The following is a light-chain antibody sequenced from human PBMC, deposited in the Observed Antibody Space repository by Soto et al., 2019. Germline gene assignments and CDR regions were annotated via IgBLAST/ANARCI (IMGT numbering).Light chain of an antibody. J-gene: IGKJ1*01. V-gene: IGKV3-20*01. Sequence: EIVLTQSAGTLSWSAGEGATLAWPASQSLRSTYLAWYQQKPGQAPRLLIYGASTRATGTPARFSGSASGTESTLTISRLEPGDFAVYYCQQYGSSGTFGQGTKVDIK. CDR3: QQYGSSGT. CDR2: GAS. CDR1: QSLRSTY.